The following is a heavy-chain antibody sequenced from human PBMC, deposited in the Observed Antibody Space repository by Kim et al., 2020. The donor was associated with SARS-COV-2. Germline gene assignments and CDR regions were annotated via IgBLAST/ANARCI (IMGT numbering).Heavy chain of an antibody. CDR2: GNT. CDR3: AKGDGLVDY. Sequence: GNTNYNPSLKSRVTISLDKSKSQFSLRLRSVTAADTAVYYCAKGDGLVDYWGQGALVTVSS. V-gene: IGHV4-34*01. J-gene: IGHJ4*02.